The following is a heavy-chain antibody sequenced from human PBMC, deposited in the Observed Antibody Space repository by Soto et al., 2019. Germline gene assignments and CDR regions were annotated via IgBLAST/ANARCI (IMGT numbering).Heavy chain of an antibody. CDR2: LHHSGNT. J-gene: IGHJ4*02. D-gene: IGHD3-10*01. V-gene: IGHV4-59*08. Sequence: SETLSLTCNVSGVSLSTYYWSWIRQSPGKGLEWIGYLHHSGNTNYNPSLKSRLATSVDTSKSQFTLKVHSVTASDTAIYYCAAKTGFGDLFHWGPGTLVTVSS. CDR1: GVSLSTYY. CDR3: AAKTGFGDLFH.